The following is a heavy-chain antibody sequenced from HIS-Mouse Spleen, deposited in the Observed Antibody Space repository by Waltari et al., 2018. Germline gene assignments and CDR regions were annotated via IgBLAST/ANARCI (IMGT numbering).Heavy chain of an antibody. CDR3: AKDRSQRYSSSWYY. CDR2: ISGSGGST. V-gene: IGHV3-23*01. D-gene: IGHD6-13*01. Sequence: VSAISGSGGSTYYADSVKGRFTISRDNSKKTLYLQMNSLRAEDTAVYYCAKDRSQRYSSSWYYWGQGTLVTVSS. J-gene: IGHJ4*02.